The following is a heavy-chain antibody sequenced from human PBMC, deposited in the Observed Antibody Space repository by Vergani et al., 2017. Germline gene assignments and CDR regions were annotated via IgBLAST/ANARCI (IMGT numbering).Heavy chain of an antibody. CDR2: MDYSGST. V-gene: IGHV4-39*01. CDR1: GDSVISTDYH. CDR3: ARAQKRGYSYGYPYYYYGMDV. J-gene: IGHJ6*02. Sequence: QVQLQESGPGLVKPSETLSLTCTVSGDSVISTDYHWGWIRQPPGKGLEWIGSMDYSGSTSYNPSLESRISISFETPKNQFSLRLTSVTAADTAVYYCARAQKRGYSYGYPYYYYGMDVWGQGTTVTVSS. D-gene: IGHD5-18*01.